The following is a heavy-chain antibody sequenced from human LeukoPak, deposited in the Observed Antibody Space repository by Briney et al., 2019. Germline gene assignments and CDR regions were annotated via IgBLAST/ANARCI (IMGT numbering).Heavy chain of an antibody. V-gene: IGHV3-23*01. CDR1: GFTFSSYA. D-gene: IGHD3-10*01. J-gene: IGHJ4*02. CDR3: AKVGANILLWFGDY. CDR2: ISGSGGST. Sequence: GGSLRLSCAASGFTFSSYAMSWVRQAPGKGLQWLSAISGSGGSTYYADSVKGRFTISRDNSKNTLYLQMNSLRAEDTAVYYCAKVGANILLWFGDYWGQGTLVTVSS.